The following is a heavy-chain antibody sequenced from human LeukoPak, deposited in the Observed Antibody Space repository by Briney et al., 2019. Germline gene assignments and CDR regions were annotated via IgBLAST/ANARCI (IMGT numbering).Heavy chain of an antibody. V-gene: IGHV3-64*01. CDR2: ISSNGGST. Sequence: SGGSLRLSCAASGFTFSSYAMHWVREAPGRGLEYVSAISSNGGSTYYANSVKGRFTISRDNSKNTLYLQMGSLGAEDMALYYCARAMIGRGYSSSWTPNDAFDIWGQGTMVTVS. CDR1: GFTFSSYA. D-gene: IGHD6-13*01. J-gene: IGHJ3*02. CDR3: ARAMIGRGYSSSWTPNDAFDI.